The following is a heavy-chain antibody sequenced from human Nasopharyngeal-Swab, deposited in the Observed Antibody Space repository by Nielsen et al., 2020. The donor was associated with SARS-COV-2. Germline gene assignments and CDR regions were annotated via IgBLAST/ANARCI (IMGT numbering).Heavy chain of an antibody. J-gene: IGHJ4*02. V-gene: IGHV3-33*01. D-gene: IGHD4-23*01. CDR3: AADPSGDYGGY. CDR1: GFTFSNYG. CDR2: KCYDGSNK. Sequence: SLNISCAASGFTFSNYGMHWVRQAPGKGLEWVAVKCYDGSNKYYADSVKGGFTISRDNSKNTVYLQMNSLRAEDTAVYYCAADPSGDYGGYWGQGTLVTVSS.